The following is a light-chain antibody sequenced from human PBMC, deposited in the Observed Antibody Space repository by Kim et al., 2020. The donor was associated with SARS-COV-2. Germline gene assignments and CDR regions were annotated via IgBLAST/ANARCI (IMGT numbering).Light chain of an antibody. Sequence: SVSPGQTAKITCSGYVLAKKYARWFQQKPGQAPVLLLYKDSERPSGIPERFSRSSSGTTVTLTISGALVEDDADYYCYSATDNNRLFGGGTQLTVL. CDR3: YSATDNNRL. CDR2: KDS. CDR1: VLAKKY. V-gene: IGLV3-27*01. J-gene: IGLJ3*02.